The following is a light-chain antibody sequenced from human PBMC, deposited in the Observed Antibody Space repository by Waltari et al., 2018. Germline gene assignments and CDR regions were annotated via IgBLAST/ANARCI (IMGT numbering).Light chain of an antibody. CDR1: RSVNIN. CDR3: QQYNNWPPWT. J-gene: IGKJ1*01. Sequence: EIVMTQSPAILSLSQGEGATLSSGAGRSVNINVAGYQQKPGQGPRLLIYGASTRATAIPARFSGSGSGTDFTLTISSLQSEDFAVYYCQQYNNWPPWTFGQGTKVEIK. CDR2: GAS. V-gene: IGKV3-15*01.